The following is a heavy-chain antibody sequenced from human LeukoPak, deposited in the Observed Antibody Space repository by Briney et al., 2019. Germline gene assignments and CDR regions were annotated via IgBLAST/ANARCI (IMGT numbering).Heavy chain of an antibody. CDR1: GFTFSYYV. D-gene: IGHD3-22*01. CDR2: SSSCSSYI. CDR3: ARDLYYDSTGYQLDS. Sequence: GGSLRLSCVASGFTFSYYVMNWVRQAPGKGLEWVSSSSSCSSYISYADSVKGRFTISRDNAKNSLYLQMNSLRAEDTAVYYCARDLYYDSTGYQLDSWGQGTLVTVSS. V-gene: IGHV3-21*01. J-gene: IGHJ4*02.